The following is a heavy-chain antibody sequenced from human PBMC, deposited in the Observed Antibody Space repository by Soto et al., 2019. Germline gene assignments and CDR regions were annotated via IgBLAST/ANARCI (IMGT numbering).Heavy chain of an antibody. CDR2: INPKTGDT. J-gene: IGHJ4*02. Sequence: QAQLVQSGAEVKKPGASVKVSCKTSGYTFTAYYIHWVRQAPGQGLEWVGWINPKTGDTKYAQKIQGRVTMPGDTSITTAYMELGRLRSDDTAVYYCARQLAYCGGDCYTEPTDYWGQGTLVTVSS. CDR1: GYTFTAYY. CDR3: ARQLAYCGGDCYTEPTDY. D-gene: IGHD2-21*02. V-gene: IGHV1-2*02.